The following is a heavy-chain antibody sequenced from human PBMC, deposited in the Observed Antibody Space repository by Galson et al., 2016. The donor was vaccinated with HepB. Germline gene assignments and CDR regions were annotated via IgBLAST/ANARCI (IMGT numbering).Heavy chain of an antibody. J-gene: IGHJ5*02. V-gene: IGHV4-34*01. CDR2: INHREII. CDR3: AREEGWFDP. Sequence: ETLSLTCAVYGGSFRGYYWSWIRPPPGKGLAWIAEINHREIINYNPSLKSRVTISVDTPKNQFSLKQSSVTAADTAVYYCAREEGWFDPWGQGTLVTVSS. CDR1: GGSFRGYY.